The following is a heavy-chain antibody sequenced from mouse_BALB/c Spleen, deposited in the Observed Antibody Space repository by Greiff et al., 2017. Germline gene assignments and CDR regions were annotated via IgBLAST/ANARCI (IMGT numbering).Heavy chain of an antibody. CDR3: ARGTFDY. CDR1: GYTFTSYY. V-gene: IGHV1S56*01. Sequence: QVQLQQSGPELVKPGASVRISCKASGYTFTSYYIHWVKQRPGQGLEWIGWIYPGNVNTKYNEKFKGKATLTADKSSSTAYMQLSSLTSEDSAVYFCARGTFDYWGQGTTLTVSS. D-gene: IGHD3-3*01. J-gene: IGHJ2*01. CDR2: IYPGNVNT.